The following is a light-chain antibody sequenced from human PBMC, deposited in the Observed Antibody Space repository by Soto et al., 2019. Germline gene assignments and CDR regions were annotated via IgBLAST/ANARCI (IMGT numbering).Light chain of an antibody. J-gene: IGLJ1*01. CDR1: SSDVGGYNY. CDR2: EVN. V-gene: IGLV2-14*01. Sequence: QSVLTQPPSVSGSPGQSITISCTGTSSDVGGYNYVSWYQQHPGKAPRLMIYEVNSRPSGVSHRFSGSKSGNTASLTISGLQAEDEADYYCSSYTSSTTPYVFGTGTKVTVL. CDR3: SSYTSSTTPYV.